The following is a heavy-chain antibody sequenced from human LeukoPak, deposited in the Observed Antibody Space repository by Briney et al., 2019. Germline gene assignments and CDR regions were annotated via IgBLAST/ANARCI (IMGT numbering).Heavy chain of an antibody. Sequence: ASVKVSCKASGYTFTSYGISWVRQAPGQGLEWMGWISAYNGNTNYAQKLQGRVTMTTDTSTSTAYMELRSLRSDDTAVYYCAREYYGSGSYYPFFDYWGQGTLVTVSS. CDR2: ISAYNGNT. CDR3: AREYYGSGSYYPFFDY. V-gene: IGHV1-18*01. J-gene: IGHJ4*02. D-gene: IGHD3-10*01. CDR1: GYTFTSYG.